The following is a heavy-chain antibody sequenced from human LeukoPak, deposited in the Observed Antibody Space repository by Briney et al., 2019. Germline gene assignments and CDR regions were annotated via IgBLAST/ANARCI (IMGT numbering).Heavy chain of an antibody. CDR2: IKQDGSEK. CDR3: VRDIAVVGFDP. Sequence: GGSLRLSCAASGFAFSSYWMSWVRQAPGKGLEWVANIKQDGSEKYYVDSVKGRFTISRDNAKNSLYLQMNSLRAEDTAVYYCVRDIAVVGFDPWGQGTLVTVSS. D-gene: IGHD2-15*01. CDR1: GFAFSSYW. J-gene: IGHJ5*02. V-gene: IGHV3-7*01.